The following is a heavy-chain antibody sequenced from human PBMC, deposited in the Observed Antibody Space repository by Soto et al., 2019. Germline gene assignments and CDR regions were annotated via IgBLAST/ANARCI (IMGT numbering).Heavy chain of an antibody. Sequence: QVQLVQSGAEVKKPGSSVKVSCKASGGTFSIYTMCWVRQAPGQGLEWMGGSANSAQKFQGRLTVTADESTSTVYLELSSLTSEDTAVYYCAREGPPDIAWFDPWGQGTLVSVSS. CDR2: GSA. V-gene: IGHV1-69*01. CDR1: GGTFSIYT. D-gene: IGHD2-15*01. J-gene: IGHJ5*02. CDR3: AREGPPDIAWFDP.